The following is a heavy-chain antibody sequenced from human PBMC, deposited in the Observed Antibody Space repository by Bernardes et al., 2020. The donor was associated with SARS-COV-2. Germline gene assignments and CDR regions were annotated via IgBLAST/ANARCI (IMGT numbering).Heavy chain of an antibody. CDR1: GGSLRDPRSY. J-gene: IGHJ6*02. Sequence: SETLSLTCTVSGGSLRDPRSYWGWVRQPPGKGLEWIGSIYFNGYTYHNPSLKNRVIISMDTSRNQFSLMMNSVTAADTAVYYCTKAYYAVDVWGLGTTVIVSS. CDR2: IYFNGYT. V-gene: IGHV4-39*01. CDR3: TKAYYAVDV.